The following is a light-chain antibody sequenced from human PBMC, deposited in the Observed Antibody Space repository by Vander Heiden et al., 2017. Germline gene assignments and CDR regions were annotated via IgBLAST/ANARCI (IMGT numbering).Light chain of an antibody. Sequence: QSALTQPLSVSGSPAQAVTISCTGPSSDDGGYKYVSWYQQHPGKAPKLMIYDVSKRPSGVPDRFSGSKSGNTASLTISGLQAEDEADYYCCSYAGSYTWVFGGGTKLTVL. CDR1: SSDDGGYKY. CDR2: DVS. CDR3: CSYAGSYTWV. J-gene: IGLJ3*02. V-gene: IGLV2-11*01.